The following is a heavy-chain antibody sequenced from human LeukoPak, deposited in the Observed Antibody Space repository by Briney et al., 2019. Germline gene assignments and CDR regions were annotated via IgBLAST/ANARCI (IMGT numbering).Heavy chain of an antibody. V-gene: IGHV3-23*01. CDR2: ISGSGGGT. CDR1: GLTFSSYA. Sequence: GGSLRLSCAASGLTFSSYAMTWVRQAPGKGLEWVSAISGSGGGTYYADSVKGRCNISRDNSQSTLYLQMNSLRAEDTVVYYCAKDSGLLGGSVFDYWGQGTLVTVCS. J-gene: IGHJ4*02. D-gene: IGHD3-10*01. CDR3: AKDSGLLGGSVFDY.